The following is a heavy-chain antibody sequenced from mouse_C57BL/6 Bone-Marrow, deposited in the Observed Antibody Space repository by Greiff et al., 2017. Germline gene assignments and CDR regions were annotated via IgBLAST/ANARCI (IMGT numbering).Heavy chain of an antibody. V-gene: IGHV1-26*01. J-gene: IGHJ1*03. CDR2: INPNNGGT. D-gene: IGHD2-13*01. CDR1: GYTFTDYY. CDR3: ARQAHGDIYWYFDV. Sequence: VQLQQSGPELVKPGASVKISCKASGYTFTDYYMNWVKQSHGKSLEWIGDINPNNGGTSYNQKFKGKATLTVDKSSSTAYMELRSLTSEDSAVYYCARQAHGDIYWYFDVWGTGTTVTVSS.